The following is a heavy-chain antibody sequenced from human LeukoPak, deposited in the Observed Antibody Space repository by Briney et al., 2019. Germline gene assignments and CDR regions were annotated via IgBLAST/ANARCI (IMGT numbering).Heavy chain of an antibody. Sequence: SETLSLTCTVSGGSISSYYWSWIRQPPGKGLEWIGYIYYSESTNYNPPLKSRVTISVDTSKNQFSLKLSSVTAADTAVYYCAGRAPGYCSRTTCPLDYWGQGTLVSVSS. CDR3: AGRAPGYCSRTTCPLDY. CDR1: GGSISSYY. CDR2: IYYSEST. D-gene: IGHD2-2*01. V-gene: IGHV4-59*01. J-gene: IGHJ4*02.